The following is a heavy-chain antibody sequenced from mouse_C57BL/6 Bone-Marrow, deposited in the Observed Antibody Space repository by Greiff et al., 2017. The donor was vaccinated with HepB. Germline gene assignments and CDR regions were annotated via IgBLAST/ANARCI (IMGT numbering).Heavy chain of an antibody. CDR1: GFTFSDYY. CDR2: ISNGGGST. V-gene: IGHV5-12*01. J-gene: IGHJ4*01. Sequence: EVKLMESGGGLVQPGGSLKLSCAASGFTFSDYYMYWVRQTPEKRLEWVAYISNGGGSTYYPDTVKGRFTISRDNAKNTLYLQMSRLKAEDTAMYYCARHPMDYWGQGTSVTVSS. CDR3: ARHPMDY.